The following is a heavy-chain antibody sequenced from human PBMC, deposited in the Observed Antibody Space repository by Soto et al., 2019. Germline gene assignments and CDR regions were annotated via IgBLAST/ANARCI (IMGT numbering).Heavy chain of an antibody. CDR2: IYYSGST. Sequence: SETLSLTCTVSGGSISSGDYYWSWIRQPPGKGLEWIGYIYYSGSTYYNPSLKSRVTISVDTSKNQFSLKLSSVTAADTAVYYCARGQRMTNYDFWSGSQRVVLDYWGQGTLVTVSS. D-gene: IGHD3-3*01. CDR3: ARGQRMTNYDFWSGSQRVVLDY. J-gene: IGHJ4*02. CDR1: GGSISSGDYY. V-gene: IGHV4-30-4*01.